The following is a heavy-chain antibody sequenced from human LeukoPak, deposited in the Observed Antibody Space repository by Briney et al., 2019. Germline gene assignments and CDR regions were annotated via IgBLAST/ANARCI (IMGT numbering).Heavy chain of an antibody. CDR2: ISGSGGST. J-gene: IGHJ6*02. V-gene: IGHV3-23*01. CDR3: AKGTYTIFGVVITRPYGMDV. D-gene: IGHD3-3*01. CDR1: GFTFSSYA. Sequence: GRSLRLSCAASGFTFSSYAMSWVRQAPGKGLEWVSAISGSGGSTYYADSVKGRFTISRANSKNTLYLQMNSLRAEDTAVYYCAKGTYTIFGVVITRPYGMDVWGQGTTVTVSS.